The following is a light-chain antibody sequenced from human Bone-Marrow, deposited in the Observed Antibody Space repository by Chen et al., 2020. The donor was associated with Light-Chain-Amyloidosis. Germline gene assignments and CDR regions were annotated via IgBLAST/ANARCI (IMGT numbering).Light chain of an antibody. CDR3: QVWDRSSDRPV. Sequence: SYVLTQPSSVSVAPGQTPTIACGGNNIGSTSVHWYQQTPGQAPLLGVYDDSDRPSGIPERLAGSNSGNTATLTISRVEAGDEADYYCQVWDRSSDRPVFGGGTKLTVL. J-gene: IGLJ3*02. V-gene: IGLV3-21*02. CDR2: DDS. CDR1: NIGSTS.